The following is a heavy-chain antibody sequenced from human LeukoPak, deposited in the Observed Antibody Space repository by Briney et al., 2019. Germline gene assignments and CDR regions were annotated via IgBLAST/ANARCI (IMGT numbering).Heavy chain of an antibody. J-gene: IGHJ4*02. CDR1: GFTFSSSA. CDR3: ARGGLSIMGY. CDR2: ISNNGGYT. V-gene: IGHV3-23*01. Sequence: GGSLRLSCVASGFTFSSSAMSWVRQAPGKGLEWVSAISNNGGYTYYADSVQGRFTISRDNSKSTLCLQMNSLRAEDTAVYFCARGGLSIMGYWGQGTLVTVSS. D-gene: IGHD2/OR15-2a*01.